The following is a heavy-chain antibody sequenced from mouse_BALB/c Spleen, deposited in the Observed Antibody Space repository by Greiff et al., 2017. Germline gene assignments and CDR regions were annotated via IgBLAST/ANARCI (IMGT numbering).Heavy chain of an antibody. D-gene: IGHD3-2*02. CDR1: GFDFSRYW. CDR3: ARRELSGWYFDV. V-gene: IGHV4-1*02. Sequence: EVKVIESGGGLVQPGGSLKLSCAASGFDFSRYWMSWVRQAPGKGLEWIGEINPDSSTINYTPSLKDKFIISRDNAKNTLYLQMSKVRSEDTALYYCARRELSGWYFDVWGAGTTVTVSS. CDR2: INPDSSTI. J-gene: IGHJ1*01.